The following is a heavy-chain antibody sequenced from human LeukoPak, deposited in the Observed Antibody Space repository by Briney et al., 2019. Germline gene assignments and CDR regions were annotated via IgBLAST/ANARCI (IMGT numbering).Heavy chain of an antibody. J-gene: IGHJ4*02. V-gene: IGHV1-18*01. Sequence: ASVKVSCKASGYTFTSYGISWVRQAPGQGLEWMGWISAYNGNTNYAQKLQGRVTMTTDTSTSTAYMELRSLRAEDTAVYYCAKVALHRFIAAEYYFDYWGQGTLVTVSS. CDR1: GYTFTSYG. CDR2: ISAYNGNT. D-gene: IGHD6-13*01. CDR3: AKVALHRFIAAEYYFDY.